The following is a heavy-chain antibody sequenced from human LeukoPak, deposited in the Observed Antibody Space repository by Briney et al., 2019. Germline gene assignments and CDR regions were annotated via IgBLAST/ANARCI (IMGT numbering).Heavy chain of an antibody. CDR3: ARDFRAPRWFFDL. V-gene: IGHV3-23*01. J-gene: IGHJ2*01. Sequence: GGSLRLSCAASGFTFSSYAMSWVRQAPGKGLEWVSAISGSGGSTYYADSVKGRFTISRDNVKNSLFLQMNSLRDEDTAVYYCARDFRAPRWFFDLWGRGTLVTVSS. CDR1: GFTFSSYA. CDR2: ISGSGGST.